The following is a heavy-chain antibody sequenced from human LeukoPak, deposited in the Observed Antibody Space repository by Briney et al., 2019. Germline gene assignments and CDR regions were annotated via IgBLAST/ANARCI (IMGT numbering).Heavy chain of an antibody. D-gene: IGHD3-10*01. Sequence: SETLSLTCTVSGGSISSGSYYWSWIRQPAGKGLEWIGRIYTSGSTSYNPSLKSRVTISVDTSKNQFSLKLSSVTAADTAVYYCARFMVRGALFDYWGQGTLVTVSS. CDR3: ARFMVRGALFDY. CDR2: IYTSGST. CDR1: GGSISSGSYY. J-gene: IGHJ4*02. V-gene: IGHV4-61*02.